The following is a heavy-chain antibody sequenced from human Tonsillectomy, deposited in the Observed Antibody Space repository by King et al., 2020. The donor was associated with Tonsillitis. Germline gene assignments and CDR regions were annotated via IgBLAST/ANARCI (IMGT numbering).Heavy chain of an antibody. CDR1: GFTFSSYA. J-gene: IGHJ4*02. V-gene: IGHV3-30-3*01. CDR3: ARTWAGPPRWGYFDY. CDR2: ISYDGSNK. D-gene: IGHD4-23*01. Sequence: VQLVQSGGGVVQPGRSLRLSCAASGFTFSSYAMHWVRQAPGKGLEWVAVISYDGSNKYYADSVKGRFTISRDNSKNTLYLQMNSLRAEDTAVYYCARTWAGPPRWGYFDYWGQGTLVTVSS.